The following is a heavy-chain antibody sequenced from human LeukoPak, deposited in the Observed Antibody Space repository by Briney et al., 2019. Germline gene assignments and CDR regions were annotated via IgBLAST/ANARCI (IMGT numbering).Heavy chain of an antibody. V-gene: IGHV4-59*08. Sequence: KPSETLSLTCTVSGDSISSYYWSWIRQPPGKGLEWIGYIYYSGSTNYNPSLKSRVTISGDTSKNQFSLRLSSVTAADTAVYYCARASYSYDINGWVPFDYWGQGTLVTVSS. CDR1: GDSISSYY. CDR3: ARASYSYDINGWVPFDY. D-gene: IGHD3-22*01. J-gene: IGHJ4*02. CDR2: IYYSGST.